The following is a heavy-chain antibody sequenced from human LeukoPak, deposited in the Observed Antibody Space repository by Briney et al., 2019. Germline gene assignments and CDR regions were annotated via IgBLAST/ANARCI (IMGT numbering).Heavy chain of an antibody. Sequence: PSQTLSLTCTVSGGSISSGDYYWSWIRQPPGKGLEWIEYIYYSGSTYYNPSLKSRVTISVDTSKNQFSLKLSSVTAADTAVYYCARVVRLSKRFDYWGQGTLVTVSS. CDR1: GGSISSGDYY. J-gene: IGHJ4*02. CDR3: ARVVRLSKRFDY. D-gene: IGHD3-16*02. CDR2: IYYSGST. V-gene: IGHV4-30-4*01.